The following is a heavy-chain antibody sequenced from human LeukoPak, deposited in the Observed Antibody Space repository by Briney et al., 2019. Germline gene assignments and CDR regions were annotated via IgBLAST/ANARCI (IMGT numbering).Heavy chain of an antibody. D-gene: IGHD1-14*01. J-gene: IGHJ4*02. V-gene: IGHV3-30*02. CDR1: GFTFSSYG. CDR2: IRYDGSKE. CDR3: AKDSRYYYVDY. Sequence: GGSLRLSCAASGFTFSSYGMHWVRQAPGKGLEWVAFIRYDGSKEYYADSVKGRFTISRDSAKNTLYLQMNSLKTEDTAVYYCAKDSRYYYVDYWGQGTLVTVSS.